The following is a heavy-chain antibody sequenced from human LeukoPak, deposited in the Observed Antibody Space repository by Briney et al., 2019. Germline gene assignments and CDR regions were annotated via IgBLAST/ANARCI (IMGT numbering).Heavy chain of an antibody. D-gene: IGHD2-15*01. CDR2: IIPTFGTA. Sequence: GASVKVSCKASGGTFSSYAISWVRQAPGQGLEWMGGIIPTFGTANYAQKFRGRVTITADESTSTAYMELSSLRSEDTAVYYCARGDIVVVVAATRWYYYGMDVWGQGTTVTVSS. J-gene: IGHJ6*02. V-gene: IGHV1-69*13. CDR1: GGTFSSYA. CDR3: ARGDIVVVVAATRWYYYGMDV.